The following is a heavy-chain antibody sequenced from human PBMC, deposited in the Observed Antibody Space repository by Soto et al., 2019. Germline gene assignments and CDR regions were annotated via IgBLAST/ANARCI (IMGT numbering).Heavy chain of an antibody. Sequence: DVQLLESGGGLVQPEGSLRLSCAASGFTFSSYAMGWVRQGPGKGLEWVAVVSIGGSTHYADSVRGRFTISRDNSKNPLSLQMNSLRAEDTAVYFCAKLRGAGGHFDYWGQGALVTVSS. J-gene: IGHJ4*02. V-gene: IGHV3-23*01. CDR2: VSIGGST. CDR3: AKLRGAGGHFDY. CDR1: GFTFSSYA. D-gene: IGHD2-15*01.